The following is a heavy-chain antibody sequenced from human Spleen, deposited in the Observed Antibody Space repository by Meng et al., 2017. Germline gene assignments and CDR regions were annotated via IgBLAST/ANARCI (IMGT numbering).Heavy chain of an antibody. D-gene: IGHD6-13*01. J-gene: IGHJ6*02. CDR2: INPNSGNP. V-gene: IGHV7-4-1*02. CDR3: AKLAAGRDYYGMDV. Sequence: ASVKVSCKASGYTFTGYYMHWVRQAPGQGLEWMGWINPNSGNPTYAQGFTGRFVFSSDTSVSTAYLQISSLKAEDTAVYYCAKLAAGRDYYGMDVWGQGTTVTVSS. CDR1: GYTFTGYY.